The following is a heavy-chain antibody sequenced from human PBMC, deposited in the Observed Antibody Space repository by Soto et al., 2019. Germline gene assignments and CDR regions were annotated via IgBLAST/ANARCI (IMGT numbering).Heavy chain of an antibody. V-gene: IGHV1-18*01. J-gene: IGHJ6*02. CDR1: GYTFTSSG. Sequence: ASVKVSCKASGYTFTSSGISWVRQAPGQGLEWMGWISAYNGNTNYAQKLQGRVTMTTDTSTSTAYMELRSLRSDDTAVYYCARGDIVVVPAAMGMDVWGQGTTVTVSS. CDR2: ISAYNGNT. CDR3: ARGDIVVVPAAMGMDV. D-gene: IGHD2-2*01.